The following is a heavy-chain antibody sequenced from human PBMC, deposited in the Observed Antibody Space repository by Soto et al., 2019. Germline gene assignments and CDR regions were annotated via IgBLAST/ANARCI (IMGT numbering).Heavy chain of an antibody. V-gene: IGHV3-66*01. Sequence: EVQLVESGGGLVQPGGSLRLSCTASGFIVSDTYVNWVRQAPGKGLEWVSVISNRGYTHYADSVRGRFSLSRDISDNTLHLQMNSLRVEDTAVYYCAREPRYCRGGSCSITGDAYDIWGQGTMVTVSS. J-gene: IGHJ3*02. CDR1: GFIVSDTY. CDR2: ISNRGYT. D-gene: IGHD2-15*01. CDR3: AREPRYCRGGSCSITGDAYDI.